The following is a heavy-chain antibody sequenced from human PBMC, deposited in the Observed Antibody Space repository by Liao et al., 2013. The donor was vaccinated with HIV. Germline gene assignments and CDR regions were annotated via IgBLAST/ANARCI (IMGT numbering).Heavy chain of an antibody. CDR2: IYTSGST. CDR3: ARSMLLRPNWFDP. D-gene: IGHD2-15*01. V-gene: IGHV4-61*02. J-gene: IGHJ5*02. CDR1: GDLIRRDNYY. Sequence: QVRLQESGPGLVKPSQTLSLTCTVSGDLIRRDNYYWTWIRQPAGKGLEWIGRIYTSGSTNYNPSLKSRVTISIDTSKNQFSLKLSSVTAADTAVYYCARSMLLRPNWFDPWGQGTLVTVSS.